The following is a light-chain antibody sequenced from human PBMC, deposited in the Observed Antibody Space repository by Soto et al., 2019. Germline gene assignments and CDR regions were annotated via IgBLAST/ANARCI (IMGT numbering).Light chain of an antibody. J-gene: IGLJ1*01. CDR3: QSYDNSLSVYV. CDR1: SSNIGAHYD. Sequence: TISCTGSSSNIGAHYDVHWYQQLPGTAPKLLIYGNSNRPSGVPDRFSGSKSGTSASLAITGLQAEDEADYYCQSYDNSLSVYVFGTGTKVTVL. V-gene: IGLV1-40*01. CDR2: GNS.